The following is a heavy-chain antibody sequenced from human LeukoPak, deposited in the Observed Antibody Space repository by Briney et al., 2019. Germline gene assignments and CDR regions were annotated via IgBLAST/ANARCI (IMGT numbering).Heavy chain of an antibody. Sequence: GGSLRLSCAASGFTFFSYSMNWVRLAPGKGLEWVSYISSSSSTIYYADSVKGRFTISRDNAKNSLYPQMNSLRAEDTAVYYCAKPEDCSGGSCYSGLSWFDPW. J-gene: IGHJ5*02. CDR1: GFTFFSYS. CDR2: ISSSSSTI. CDR3: AKPEDCSGGSCYSGLSWFDP. D-gene: IGHD2-15*01. V-gene: IGHV3-48*04.